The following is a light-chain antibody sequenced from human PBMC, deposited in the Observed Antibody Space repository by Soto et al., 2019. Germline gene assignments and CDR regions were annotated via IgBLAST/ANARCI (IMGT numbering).Light chain of an antibody. CDR2: EVS. V-gene: IGLV2-8*01. Sequence: QSALTQPPSASGSPGQSVTISCTGTSSDVGAYNYVSWYQQHPGKAPKLIIYEVSKRPSGVPDRFSGSKSGNTASLSVSGLQTEDEADYYCSSYAGSNNYVAFGGGTKVTLL. J-gene: IGLJ2*01. CDR1: SSDVGAYNY. CDR3: SSYAGSNNYVA.